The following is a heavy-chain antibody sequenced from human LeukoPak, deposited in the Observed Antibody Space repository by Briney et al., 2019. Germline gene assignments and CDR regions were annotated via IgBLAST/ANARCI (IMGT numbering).Heavy chain of an antibody. Sequence: GRSLRLSCAASGFTFSKYAFHWVRQAPGKGLEWVAIIAYDGSHKYYADSVKGRFSISRDNSNNTVLLQMNSLRPADTAVYYCARDSSTSNPYYGLDVWGQGTTVTVSS. J-gene: IGHJ6*02. CDR1: GFTFSKYA. CDR3: ARDSSTSNPYYGLDV. D-gene: IGHD4-11*01. CDR2: IAYDGSHK. V-gene: IGHV3-30-3*01.